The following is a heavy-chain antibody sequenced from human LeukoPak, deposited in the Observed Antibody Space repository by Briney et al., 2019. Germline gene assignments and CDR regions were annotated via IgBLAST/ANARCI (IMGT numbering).Heavy chain of an antibody. CDR3: ARGVDH. J-gene: IGHJ4*02. Sequence: SETLSLTCTVSGYSISSGYFWGWIRQPPGKGLGWIGTIYHSGSTDYNPSLKSRVTISVDTSKNQFSLKVSSVTAADTAMYYCARGVDHWGQGTLVTVSS. CDR2: IYHSGST. V-gene: IGHV4-38-2*02. CDR1: GYSISSGYF.